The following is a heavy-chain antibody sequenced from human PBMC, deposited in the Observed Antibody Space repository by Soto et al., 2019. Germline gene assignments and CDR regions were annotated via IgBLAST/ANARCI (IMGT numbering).Heavy chain of an antibody. D-gene: IGHD2-15*01. CDR2: IYYSGST. J-gene: IGHJ3*02. CDR1: GGSISSYY. Sequence: QVQLQESGPGLVKPSETLSLTCTVSGGSISSYYWSWIRQPPGKGLEWIGYIYYSGSTNYNPSLLTRVNIPVDTSKHHLSLKLSSVTAADTAVYYCARDCSGGSCSDAFDIWGQGTMVTVSS. CDR3: ARDCSGGSCSDAFDI. V-gene: IGHV4-59*01.